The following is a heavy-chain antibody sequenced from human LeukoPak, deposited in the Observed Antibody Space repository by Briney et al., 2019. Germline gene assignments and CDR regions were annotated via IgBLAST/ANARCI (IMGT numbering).Heavy chain of an antibody. Sequence: GGSLRLSCAASGFTFSSYEMNWVRQAPGKGLEWVSYISSSGSTIYYADSVKGRFTISRDNGKNSLYLQMNSLTDEDTAVYYCARDVAGALDFWGQGTLLIVSS. CDR3: ARDVAGALDF. CDR1: GFTFSSYE. CDR2: ISSSGSTI. D-gene: IGHD6-19*01. V-gene: IGHV3-48*03. J-gene: IGHJ4*02.